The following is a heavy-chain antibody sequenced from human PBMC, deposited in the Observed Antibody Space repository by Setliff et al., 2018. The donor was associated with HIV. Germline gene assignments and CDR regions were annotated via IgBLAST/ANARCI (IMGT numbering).Heavy chain of an antibody. V-gene: IGHV4-39*01. CDR2: IYYSGGT. CDR3: ARRFEQWLAFDY. D-gene: IGHD6-19*01. CDR1: GGSISSTSYY. Sequence: SETLSLTCTVSGGSISSTSYYWGWIRQPPGKGLEWIGNIYYSGGTDYHPSLKSRVTISVDTSKNQFSLKLGSVTAADTAVYFCARRFEQWLAFDYWGQGTLVTV. J-gene: IGHJ4*02.